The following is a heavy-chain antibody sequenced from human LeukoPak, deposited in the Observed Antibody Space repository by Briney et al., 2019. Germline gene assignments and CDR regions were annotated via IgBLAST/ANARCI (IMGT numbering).Heavy chain of an antibody. V-gene: IGHV4-4*07. J-gene: IGHJ3*02. Sequence: SETLSLTCTVSGGSISNYYWSWIRQPAGKGLEWIGRIYTSGSTNYNPSLKSRVTMSVDTSKNQFSLKLSSVTAADTAVYYCARDFHTGSYRSAFDIWGQGTMVTVSS. CDR2: IYTSGST. CDR1: GGSISNYY. D-gene: IGHD1-26*01. CDR3: ARDFHTGSYRSAFDI.